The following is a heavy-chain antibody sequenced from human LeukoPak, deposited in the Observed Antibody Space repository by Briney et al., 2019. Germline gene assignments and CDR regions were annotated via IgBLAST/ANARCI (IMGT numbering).Heavy chain of an antibody. J-gene: IGHJ4*02. CDR2: INAGNGNT. Sequence: ASVKVSCKASGYTFTSYAMHWVRQAPGQRLEWMGWINAGNGNTKYSQEFQGRVTITRDTSASTAYMELSSLRSEDMAVYYCARGSPDTAMVWLLDYWGQGTLVTVSS. CDR1: GYTFTSYA. D-gene: IGHD5-18*01. CDR3: ARGSPDTAMVWLLDY. V-gene: IGHV1-3*03.